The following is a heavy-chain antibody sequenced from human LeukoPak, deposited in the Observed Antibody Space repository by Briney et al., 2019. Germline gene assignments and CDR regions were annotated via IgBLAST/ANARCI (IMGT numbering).Heavy chain of an antibody. J-gene: IGHJ3*02. CDR2: IKSDGREK. D-gene: IGHD1-14*01. V-gene: IGHV3-7*01. CDR3: VTAGLTHALDM. Sequence: GGSLRLFCAASGFTFNAYHMTGVPEDPGKGVEGAATIKSDGREKYYVDSVRGRFTISRDNAKNSLFLQMNSLRAEDTAMYYCVTAGLTHALDMWGQGTMVTVSS. CDR1: GFTFNAYH.